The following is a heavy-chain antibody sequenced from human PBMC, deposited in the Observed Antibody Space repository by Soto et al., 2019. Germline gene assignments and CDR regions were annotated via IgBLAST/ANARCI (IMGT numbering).Heavy chain of an antibody. Sequence: SETLSLTCSVSGGSINSRSYSWGWIRQPPGKGLEWIGSMFYGGNTYYNPSLKSRVSMSIDTSKNQFSLKLNSVTAADTAVYYCVSPEGYYDSSGYTLDYWGQGALVTVSS. J-gene: IGHJ4*02. CDR2: MFYGGNT. CDR1: GGSINSRSYS. CDR3: VSPEGYYDSSGYTLDY. D-gene: IGHD3-22*01. V-gene: IGHV4-39*01.